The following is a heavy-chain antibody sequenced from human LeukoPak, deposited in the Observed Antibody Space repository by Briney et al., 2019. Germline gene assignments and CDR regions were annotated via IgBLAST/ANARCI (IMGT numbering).Heavy chain of an antibody. Sequence: GGSLRLSCAASGFTFSSYGMSWVRQAPGKGLEWVSAISGSGGSTYYADSVKGRFTISRDNSKNTLYLQMNSLRAEDTAVYYCAKDSAITMVRGVIGGRWFEPWGQGTLVTVSS. CDR2: ISGSGGST. J-gene: IGHJ5*02. CDR3: AKDSAITMVRGVIGGRWFEP. D-gene: IGHD3-10*01. V-gene: IGHV3-23*01. CDR1: GFTFSSYG.